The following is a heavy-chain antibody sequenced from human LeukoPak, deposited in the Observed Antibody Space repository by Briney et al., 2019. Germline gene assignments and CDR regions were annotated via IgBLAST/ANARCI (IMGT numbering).Heavy chain of an antibody. J-gene: IGHJ5*02. Sequence: GGSLTLSCAASGIAVSGNYMTWVRQTPGKGLEWVSFISINTNTFYADSVRGRFTISRDRSKNTLLLQMNSLRDEDSAVYYCGIPQTWDHLFEAWGQGTLVTVSS. V-gene: IGHV3-53*01. CDR3: GIPQTWDHLFEA. CDR2: ISINTNT. D-gene: IGHD1-14*01. CDR1: GIAVSGNY.